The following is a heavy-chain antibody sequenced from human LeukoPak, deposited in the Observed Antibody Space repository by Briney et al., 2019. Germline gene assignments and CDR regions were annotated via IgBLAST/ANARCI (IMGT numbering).Heavy chain of an antibody. Sequence: SETLSLTCTVSGYSISSGYDWYWIRQPAGKGLEWIGHLYTSGSMSYNPSLKSRVTISVDTSKNQSSLKLTSVTAADTAVYYCTKGRGIWGQGTLVTVSS. CDR2: LYTSGSM. J-gene: IGHJ4*02. CDR1: GYSISSGYD. D-gene: IGHD3-10*01. V-gene: IGHV4-61*09. CDR3: TKGRGI.